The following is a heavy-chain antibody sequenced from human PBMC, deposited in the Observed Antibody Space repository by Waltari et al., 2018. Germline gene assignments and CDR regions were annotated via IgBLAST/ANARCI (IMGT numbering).Heavy chain of an antibody. Sequence: EVQLLQSGGGLVQPGGSLRLCCDASGFPFRSYSLWWVRQAPGRGLEWVAAISSGDETTLYADSVKGRFTISRDNSKNTLSLQVSSLRAEDTAVYYCAKRLLEPQVGAFDIWGQGTIVTVSS. CDR1: GFPFRSYS. D-gene: IGHD3-3*01. CDR3: AKRLLEPQVGAFDI. V-gene: IGHV3-23*01. CDR2: ISSGDETT. J-gene: IGHJ3*02.